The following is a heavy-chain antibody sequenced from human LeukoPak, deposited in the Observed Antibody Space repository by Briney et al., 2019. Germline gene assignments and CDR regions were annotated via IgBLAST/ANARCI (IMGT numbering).Heavy chain of an antibody. Sequence: GRSLRLSCAASGFTFSSYAMHWVRQAPGKGLEWVAVISYGGSNKYYADSVKGRFTISRDNSKNTLYLQMNSLRAEDTAVYYCARDRGNRYSYGHYYYYGMDVWGQGTTVTVSS. CDR1: GFTFSSYA. D-gene: IGHD5-18*01. V-gene: IGHV3-30-3*01. J-gene: IGHJ6*02. CDR3: ARDRGNRYSYGHYYYYGMDV. CDR2: ISYGGSNK.